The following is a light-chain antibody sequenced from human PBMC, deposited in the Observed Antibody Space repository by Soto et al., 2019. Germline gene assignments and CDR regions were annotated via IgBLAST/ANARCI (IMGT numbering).Light chain of an antibody. V-gene: IGKV2-28*01. CDR2: LGS. J-gene: IGKJ4*01. CDR1: QSLLHTNGYNY. CDR3: MQALHTPPVT. Sequence: DVVMTQSPLSLPVTPGEPASISCRSSQSLLHTNGYNYLDWYLQKPGQSPQLLIYLGSNRASGGPDRFSGSGSGTDFTLKISRVQAEDVGVYYCMQALHTPPVTFGGGTKLEIK.